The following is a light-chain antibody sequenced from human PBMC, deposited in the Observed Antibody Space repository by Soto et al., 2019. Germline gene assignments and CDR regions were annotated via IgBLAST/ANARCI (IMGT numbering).Light chain of an antibody. J-gene: IGKJ1*01. CDR3: QQAGGSLRT. Sequence: EIVLTQSPGILSLSPGERASLSCGASQSISSSFLAWYQQKPGQAPRLLLYGASSRATGIPDRFSGSGSETHFTLTISRLEPEDFAVYYCQQAGGSLRTFGQGTKVDIK. CDR1: QSISSSF. CDR2: GAS. V-gene: IGKV3-20*01.